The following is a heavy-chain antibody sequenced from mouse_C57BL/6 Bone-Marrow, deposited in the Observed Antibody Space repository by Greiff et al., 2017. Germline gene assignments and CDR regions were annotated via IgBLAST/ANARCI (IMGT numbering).Heavy chain of an antibody. J-gene: IGHJ4*01. CDR1: GYTFTSYW. CDR3: ARDDGYYHYAMDY. V-gene: IGHV1-59*01. D-gene: IGHD2-3*01. CDR2: IDPSDSYT. Sequence: QVQLQQPGAELVRPGTSVKLSCKASGYTFTSYWMHWVQQRPGQGLEWIGVIDPSDSYTNYNQKFKGKATLTVDTSSSTAYMQLSSLTSEDSAVYYCARDDGYYHYAMDYWGQGTSVTVTS.